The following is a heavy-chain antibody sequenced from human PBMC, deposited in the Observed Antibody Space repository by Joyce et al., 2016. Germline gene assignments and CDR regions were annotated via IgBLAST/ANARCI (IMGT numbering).Heavy chain of an antibody. Sequence: QLVESGGGLVKPGGSLRLSCAASGFTFSSYSMNWVRHAARKGREWLSSIGASGSSIYSTDSENGRVTISSNNAKNSLFLQLNSLRAEYTAVYYCARVVRGFCSGGSCYIDHWGQGILVTVSS. CDR2: IGASGSSI. J-gene: IGHJ4*02. CDR3: ARVVRGFCSGGSCYIDH. CDR1: GFTFSSYS. D-gene: IGHD2-15*01. V-gene: IGHV3-21*02.